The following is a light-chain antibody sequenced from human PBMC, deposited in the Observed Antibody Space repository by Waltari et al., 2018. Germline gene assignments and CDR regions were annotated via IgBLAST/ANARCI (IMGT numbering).Light chain of an antibody. Sequence: QSALTQPASVSGSPGQSITISCHGTDSNVRAYDFVPWYQQHPGNAPHLIIYEVINRPSGISNRFSASKSGNTASLTISGLQAEDEADYYCSSYTTSSAPGVFGTGTRVTAL. J-gene: IGLJ1*01. CDR2: EVI. V-gene: IGLV2-14*01. CDR3: SSYTTSSAPGV. CDR1: DSNVRAYDF.